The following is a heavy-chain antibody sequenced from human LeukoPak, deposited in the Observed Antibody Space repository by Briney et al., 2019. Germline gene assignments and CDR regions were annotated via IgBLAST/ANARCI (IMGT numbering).Heavy chain of an antibody. D-gene: IGHD4-11*01. CDR3: ARGRSNPRLGFGY. CDR1: GGSFSGYY. V-gene: IGHV4-34*01. CDR2: INHSGST. Sequence: SETLSLTCAVYGGSFSGYYWSWIRQPPGKGLEWIGEINHSGSTNYNPSLKSRVTISVDTSKNQFSLKLSSVTAADTAVYYCARGRSNPRLGFGYWGQEPWSPSPQ. J-gene: IGHJ4*01.